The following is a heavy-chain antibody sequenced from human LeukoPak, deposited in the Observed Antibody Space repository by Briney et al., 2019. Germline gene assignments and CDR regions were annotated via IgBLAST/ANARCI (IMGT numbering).Heavy chain of an antibody. CDR1: GFTFDDYA. Sequence: GRSLRLSCAASGFTFDDYAMHWVRQAPGKGLEWVSLISGDGGSTYYADSVKGRFTISRDNSKNSLYLQMNSLRTEDTALYYCAKDRGIAAAGTLPSHWGQGTLVTVSS. D-gene: IGHD6-13*01. CDR2: ISGDGGST. V-gene: IGHV3-43*02. J-gene: IGHJ4*02. CDR3: AKDRGIAAAGTLPSH.